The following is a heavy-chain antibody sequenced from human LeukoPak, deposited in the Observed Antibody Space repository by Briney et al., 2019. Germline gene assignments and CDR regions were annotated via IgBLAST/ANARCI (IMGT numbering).Heavy chain of an antibody. V-gene: IGHV3-30*04. CDR1: RFTFSSYA. Sequence: GGSLRLSCAASRFTFSSYAMHWVRQTPGKGLEWVAFISYDGSNKDYADFVKGRFTISRDNSKNTLYLQMNSLRAEDTAVYYCAKDDNYIRFLSWGQGTLVTVSS. J-gene: IGHJ5*02. CDR3: AKDDNYIRFLS. CDR2: ISYDGSNK. D-gene: IGHD3-16*01.